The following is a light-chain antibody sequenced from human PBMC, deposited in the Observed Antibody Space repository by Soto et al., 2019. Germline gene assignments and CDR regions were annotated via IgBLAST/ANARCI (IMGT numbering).Light chain of an antibody. J-gene: IGLJ2*01. CDR2: SSS. V-gene: IGLV1-44*01. CDR1: SSNIGVNP. CDR3: EVWDANLSGHL. Sequence: QSVLTQPPSASGTPGQTVTISCSGSSSNIGVNPVKWYQQLPGTAPKVLIYSSSQRPSGVPDRFAASKSGTSAYLAISDLQSEDEADYYCEVWDANLSGHLFGGGTKVTVL.